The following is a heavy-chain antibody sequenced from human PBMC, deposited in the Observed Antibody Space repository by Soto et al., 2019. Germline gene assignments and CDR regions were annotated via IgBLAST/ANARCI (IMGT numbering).Heavy chain of an antibody. CDR3: ARDRGTTVTTGLDY. CDR2: IHWNGGST. V-gene: IGHV3-20*04. J-gene: IGHJ4*02. CDR1: GFTFDDYG. Sequence: EVPLVESGGGVVRPGGSLRLSCAASGFTFDDYGMSWVRQAPGKGLEWVSGIHWNGGSTGYADSVKGRFTISRDNAKNSLYLQMNSLRADDTALYYCARDRGTTVTTGLDYWGQGTLVTVSS. D-gene: IGHD4-17*01.